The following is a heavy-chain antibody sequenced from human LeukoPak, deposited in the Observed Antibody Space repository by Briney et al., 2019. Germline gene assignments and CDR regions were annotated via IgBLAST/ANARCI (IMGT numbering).Heavy chain of an antibody. CDR3: ARDPFPYGSGSFGY. V-gene: IGHV4-30-4*08. J-gene: IGHJ4*02. CDR2: IYYSGST. CDR1: GGSISSYY. D-gene: IGHD3-10*01. Sequence: SETLSLTCTVSGGSISSYYWSWIRQPPGKGLEWIGYIYYSGSTYYNPSLKSRVTISVDTSKNQFSLKLSSVTAADTAVYYCARDPFPYGSGSFGYWGQGTLVTVSS.